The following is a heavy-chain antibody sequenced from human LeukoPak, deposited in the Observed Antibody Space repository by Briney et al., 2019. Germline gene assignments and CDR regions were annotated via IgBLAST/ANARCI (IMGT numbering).Heavy chain of an antibody. V-gene: IGHV1-46*01. Sequence: ASVKFSCKASGYTFTNYYMYWVRQAPGQGLEWMGVINPSCSNSIYAQKFQGRVAMTRDTSTSTVYMELSSLRSEDTAVYYCARDRDIAAVVAAEGDAFDIWGQGTMVTVSS. D-gene: IGHD2-15*01. CDR3: ARDRDIAAVVAAEGDAFDI. J-gene: IGHJ3*02. CDR1: GYTFTNYY. CDR2: INPSCSNS.